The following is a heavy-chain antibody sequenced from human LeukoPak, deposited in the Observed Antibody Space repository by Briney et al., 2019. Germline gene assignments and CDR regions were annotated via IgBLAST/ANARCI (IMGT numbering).Heavy chain of an antibody. CDR1: GFTFSSYA. CDR2: IINSGGST. Sequence: GGSLRLSCAASGFTFSSYAMSWVRQAPGKGLEWVSAIINSGGSTYYADSVKGRFTISRDNSKNTLYLQMNSLRAEDTAVYYCARAGPYSGSYYAFDIWGQGTMVTVSS. D-gene: IGHD1-26*01. J-gene: IGHJ3*02. V-gene: IGHV3-23*01. CDR3: ARAGPYSGSYYAFDI.